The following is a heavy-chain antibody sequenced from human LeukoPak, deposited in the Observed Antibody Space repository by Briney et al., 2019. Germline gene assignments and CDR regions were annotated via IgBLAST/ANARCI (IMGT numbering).Heavy chain of an antibody. CDR1: GGSISSYY. CDR3: ARQNDPGAWFDP. Sequence: PSETLSLTCTVSGGSISSYYWSWIRQPPGKGLEWIGYIYYSGSTNYNPSLKSRVTISVDTSKNQFSLKLSSVTAADTAVYYCARQNDPGAWFDPWGQGTLVTVSS. V-gene: IGHV4-59*08. CDR2: IYYSGST. D-gene: IGHD3-10*01. J-gene: IGHJ5*02.